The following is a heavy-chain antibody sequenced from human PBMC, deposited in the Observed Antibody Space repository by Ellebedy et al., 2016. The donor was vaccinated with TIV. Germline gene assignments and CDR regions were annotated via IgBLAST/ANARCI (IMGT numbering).Heavy chain of an antibody. D-gene: IGHD6-19*01. V-gene: IGHV3-23*01. Sequence: PGGSLRLSCAASGFTFRSYAMSWVRQAPGKGLEWVSCIGGSVGSTYYADSVKGRFTISRDNSKTTVYLQVNSLRAEDPAVYYCAKHAVPGLDYFGYWGQGTLVTVSS. CDR3: AKHAVPGLDYFGY. J-gene: IGHJ4*02. CDR2: IGGSVGST. CDR1: GFTFRSYA.